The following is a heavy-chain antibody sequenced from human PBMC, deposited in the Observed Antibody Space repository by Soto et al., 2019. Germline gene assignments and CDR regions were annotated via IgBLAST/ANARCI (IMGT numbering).Heavy chain of an antibody. CDR2: TNTDGSSA. J-gene: IGHJ4*02. CDR3: ARGTRVIPAESDFDY. V-gene: IGHV3-74*01. Sequence: GGSLRLSCAASGFTFSTYWMHWVRQAPGKGLVWVSRTNTDGSSATYADSVEGRFTISRDNAKNTLYLQMNSLRAEDTAVYYCARGTRVIPAESDFDYWGQGTLVTVSS. D-gene: IGHD2-2*01. CDR1: GFTFSTYW.